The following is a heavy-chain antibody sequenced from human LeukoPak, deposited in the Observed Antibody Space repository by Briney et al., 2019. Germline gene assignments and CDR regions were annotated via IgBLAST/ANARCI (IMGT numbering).Heavy chain of an antibody. D-gene: IGHD3-3*01. J-gene: IGHJ6*03. CDR3: ARVWIFGVVIIGPGGYMDV. V-gene: IGHV3-11*04. CDR1: GFTFSDYY. Sequence: PGGSLRLSCAASGFTFSDYYMSWIRQAPGKGLEWVSYISSSGSTIYYADSVKGRFTISRDNAKNSLYLQMNSLRAEDTAVYYCARVWIFGVVIIGPGGYMDVWGKGTTVTVSS. CDR2: ISSSGSTI.